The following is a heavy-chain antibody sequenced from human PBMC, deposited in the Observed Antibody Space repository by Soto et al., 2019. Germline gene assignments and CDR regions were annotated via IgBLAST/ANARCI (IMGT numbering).Heavy chain of an antibody. Sequence: QVQLVESRGGVVQPGRSLRLSCAASGFTFSSYGMHWVRQAPGKGLEWVAVIWYDGSSKYYADSVKGRFTISRDNSKNTMYLQRNSLRAEDTAVYYCARAAVDSYGEFDAFDIWGQGTMVTVSS. D-gene: IGHD5-18*01. CDR2: IWYDGSSK. CDR1: GFTFSSYG. J-gene: IGHJ3*02. CDR3: ARAAVDSYGEFDAFDI. V-gene: IGHV3-33*01.